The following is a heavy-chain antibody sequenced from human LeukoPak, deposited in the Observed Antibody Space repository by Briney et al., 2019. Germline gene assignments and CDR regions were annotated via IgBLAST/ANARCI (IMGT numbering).Heavy chain of an antibody. D-gene: IGHD3-10*01. J-gene: IGHJ4*02. CDR1: GGSVSSGDYY. CDR3: ASVYYYGSGSYYQMGNYFDY. Sequence: SQTLSLTCTVSGGSVSSGDYYWSWIRQPPGKGLEWIGSIYYSGSTYYNPSLKSRVTISVDTSKNQFSLKLSSVTAADTAVYYCASVYYYGSGSYYQMGNYFDYWGQGTLVTVSS. V-gene: IGHV4-39*01. CDR2: IYYSGST.